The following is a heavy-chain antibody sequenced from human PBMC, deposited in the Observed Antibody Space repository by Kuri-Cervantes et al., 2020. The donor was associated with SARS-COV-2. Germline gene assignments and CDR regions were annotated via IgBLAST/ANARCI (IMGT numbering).Heavy chain of an antibody. CDR2: ISWNSGGI. CDR3: ARVAGEGPIYYYYMDV. Sequence: GGSLRLSCAASGFTFDDYAMHWVRQAPGKGLEWVSGISWNSGGIGYADSVKGRFTISKESGENSLYLHMNSLRGDDTAVYYCARVAGEGPIYYYYMDVWGKGTTVTVSS. J-gene: IGHJ6*03. CDR1: GFTFDDYA. V-gene: IGHV3-9*01. D-gene: IGHD2-21*01.